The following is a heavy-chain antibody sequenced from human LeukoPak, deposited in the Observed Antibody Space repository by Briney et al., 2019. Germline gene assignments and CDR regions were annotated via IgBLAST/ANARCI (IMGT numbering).Heavy chain of an antibody. Sequence: ASVKVSCKASGYTFTSYDINWVRQATGQGLEWMGWMNPNSGNTGYAQKFQGRVTMTRNTSISTAYTELSSLRSEDTAVYYCARGPIAVAGTYYFDYWGQGTLVTVSS. V-gene: IGHV1-8*01. CDR3: ARGPIAVAGTYYFDY. CDR2: MNPNSGNT. CDR1: GYTFTSYD. D-gene: IGHD6-19*01. J-gene: IGHJ4*02.